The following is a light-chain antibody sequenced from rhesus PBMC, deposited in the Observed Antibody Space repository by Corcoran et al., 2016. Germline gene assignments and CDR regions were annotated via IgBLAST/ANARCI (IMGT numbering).Light chain of an antibody. Sequence: EIVMTQSPATLSLSPGERATLSCRASQSVSSSLAWYQQKPGQAPKLHIYGAPSRATGIPDRFSGSGSGTEVTLAISSLEPEDVGVYYCQKDYSWPYSFGQGTKVEIK. CDR3: QKDYSWPYS. V-gene: IGKV3-42*01. CDR2: GAP. CDR1: QSVSSS. J-gene: IGKJ2*01.